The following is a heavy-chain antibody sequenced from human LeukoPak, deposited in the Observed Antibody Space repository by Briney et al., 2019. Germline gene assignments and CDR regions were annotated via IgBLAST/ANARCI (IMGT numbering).Heavy chain of an antibody. CDR2: IWYGGSNK. D-gene: IGHD4-23*01. CDR3: ARVDYGGNSGVDY. CDR1: GFTFSSYG. Sequence: GRSLRLSCAASGFTFSSYGMHWVRQAPGMGLEWVAVIWYGGSNKYYADSVKGRFTISRDNSKNTLYLQMNSLRAEDTAVYYCARVDYGGNSGVDYWGQGTLVTVSS. J-gene: IGHJ4*02. V-gene: IGHV3-33*08.